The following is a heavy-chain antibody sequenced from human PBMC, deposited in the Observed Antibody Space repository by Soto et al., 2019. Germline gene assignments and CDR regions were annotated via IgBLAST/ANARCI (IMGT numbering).Heavy chain of an antibody. J-gene: IGHJ6*02. D-gene: IGHD3-10*01. V-gene: IGHV1-2*04. CDR2: INPNSGGT. CDR3: ARGGLWFGELSPRYYYYGMDV. Sequence: GASVKVSCKASGYTFTGYYMHWVRQAHGQGLEWMGWINPNSGGTNYAQKFQGWVTMTRDTSISTAYMELSRLRSDDTAVYYCARGGLWFGELSPRYYYYGMDVWGRGTTVTVSS. CDR1: GYTFTGYY.